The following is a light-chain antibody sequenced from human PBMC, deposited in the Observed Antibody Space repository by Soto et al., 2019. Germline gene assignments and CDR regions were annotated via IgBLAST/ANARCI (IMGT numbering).Light chain of an antibody. CDR2: AAS. V-gene: IGKV1-39*01. CDR1: RNIDTY. J-gene: IGKJ1*01. CDR3: QQTFSIPRN. Sequence: DIQMTQSPSSLSASVGDRVTITCRASRNIDTYLNWYQQQPGKAPKLLIYAASSLQSGVPSRFGGSGSGTDFTLTISSLQREDFATYYCQQTFSIPRNFGQGTKVDIK.